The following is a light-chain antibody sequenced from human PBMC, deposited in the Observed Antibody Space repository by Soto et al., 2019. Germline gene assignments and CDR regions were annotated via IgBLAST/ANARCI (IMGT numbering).Light chain of an antibody. J-gene: IGKJ5*01. Sequence: DIQLTQSPYSLSASVGDRVSITCRVSQGISSYLNWHRQKSGKLPKLLMYSASNLQCGVPSRFSGSGSVTDFTLTISCLQSEDVATYLVQRTYKAPITFGQGTRLEIK. CDR1: QGISSY. CDR2: SAS. CDR3: QRTYKAPIT. V-gene: IGKV1-27*01.